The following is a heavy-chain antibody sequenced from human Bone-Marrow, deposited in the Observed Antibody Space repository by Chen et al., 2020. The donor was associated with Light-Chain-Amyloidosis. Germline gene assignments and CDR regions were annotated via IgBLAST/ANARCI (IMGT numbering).Heavy chain of an antibody. CDR1: GFSFSTSV. V-gene: IGHV3-30*03. Sequence: QVQLVESGGGVVQPGRSLRLSCVTSGFSFSTSVMHWVRQAPGKGLDWGTTLSYDTSKECYVDSVKGRFTISRDNSKNTLYLQMNSLRAEDTAVYYCSSGIATFDYWGQGTQVTVSS. J-gene: IGHJ4*02. D-gene: IGHD2-21*01. CDR2: LSYDTSKE. CDR3: SSGIATFDY.